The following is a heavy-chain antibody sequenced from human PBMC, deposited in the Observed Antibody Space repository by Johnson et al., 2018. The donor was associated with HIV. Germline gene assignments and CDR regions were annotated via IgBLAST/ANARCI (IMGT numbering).Heavy chain of an antibody. CDR2: ISYDGSNT. CDR3: ASALCTWGAFDI. J-gene: IGHJ3*02. CDR1: GFTFSSYA. V-gene: IGHV3-30*04. Sequence: QLVESGGGVVQPERSLRPSCAASGFTFSSYAMHWVRQAPGKGLEWVACISYDGSNTYYADTVKGRFTSARDNSKNTLYLQMNSLRAGDTAVFYCASALCTWGAFDIWSQGTMVTVSS. D-gene: IGHD2-8*01.